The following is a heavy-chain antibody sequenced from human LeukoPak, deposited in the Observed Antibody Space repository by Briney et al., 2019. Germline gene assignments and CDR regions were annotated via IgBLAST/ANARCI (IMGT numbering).Heavy chain of an antibody. J-gene: IGHJ4*02. D-gene: IGHD3-22*01. CDR3: ASVHSSGWYFDY. V-gene: IGHV3-30*01. Sequence: QSGGSLRLSCAASGFTFSSYAMHWVRQAPGKGLGWVAVISYDGSNKYYADSVKGRFTISRDNSKNTLYLQMNSLRAEDTAVYYCASVHSSGWYFDYWGQGTLVTVSS. CDR2: ISYDGSNK. CDR1: GFTFSSYA.